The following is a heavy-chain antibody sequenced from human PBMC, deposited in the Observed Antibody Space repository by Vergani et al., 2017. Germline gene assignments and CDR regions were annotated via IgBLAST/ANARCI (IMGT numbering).Heavy chain of an antibody. Sequence: QVQLVQSGSELKKPGASVKVSCKASGYTFTSYAMNWVRQAPGQGLEWMGWINTNTGNPTYAQGFTGRFVFSLDPSVSQAYLQNSSLKAEDTAVYYCARLRPYYECWSGYKIGHNWFDPWGQGTLVTVSS. V-gene: IGHV7-4-1*02. D-gene: IGHD3-3*01. CDR3: ARLRPYYECWSGYKIGHNWFDP. CDR1: GYTFTSYA. CDR2: INTNTGNP. J-gene: IGHJ5*02.